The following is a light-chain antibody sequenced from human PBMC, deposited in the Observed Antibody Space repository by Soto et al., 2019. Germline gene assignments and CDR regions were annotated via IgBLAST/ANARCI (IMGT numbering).Light chain of an antibody. Sequence: EIVLTQSPATLSLSPGERATLSCRASQSVSSYLAWYQQKPGQAPRLLIYDASNRATGIPARFSGSGSGTDIPLSISSLEPEDFAVYYCQQRSNWPPYTFGQVTKLEIK. CDR1: QSVSSY. CDR2: DAS. CDR3: QQRSNWPPYT. V-gene: IGKV3-11*01. J-gene: IGKJ2*01.